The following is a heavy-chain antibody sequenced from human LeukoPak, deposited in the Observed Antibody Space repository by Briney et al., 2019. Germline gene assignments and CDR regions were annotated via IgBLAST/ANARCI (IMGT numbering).Heavy chain of an antibody. V-gene: IGHV3-23*01. CDR1: RFTFSTYA. J-gene: IGHJ3*02. Sequence: GGSLRLSCAASRFTFSTYALSWVRQAPGKGLEWVSVISGSGNDAHYADSVKGRFTISRDNSKNLLYLQMNSLRADDTAVYYCAKDLFGRSTVAVDVFDIWGQGTMVTVSS. D-gene: IGHD2-15*01. CDR3: AKDLFGRSTVAVDVFDI. CDR2: ISGSGNDA.